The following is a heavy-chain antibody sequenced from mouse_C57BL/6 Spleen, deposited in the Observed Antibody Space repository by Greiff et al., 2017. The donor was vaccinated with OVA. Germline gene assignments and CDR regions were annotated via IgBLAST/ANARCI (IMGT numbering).Heavy chain of an antibody. CDR2: ISSGSSTI. Sequence: EVHLVESGGGLVKPGGSLKLSCAASGFTFSDYGMHWVRQAPEKGLEWVAYISSGSSTIYYADTVKGRFTISRDNAKNTLFLQMTSLRSEDTAMYYCARPVVAFYWYFDVWGTGTTVTVSS. CDR3: ARPVVAFYWYFDV. CDR1: GFTFSDYG. J-gene: IGHJ1*03. V-gene: IGHV5-17*01. D-gene: IGHD1-1*01.